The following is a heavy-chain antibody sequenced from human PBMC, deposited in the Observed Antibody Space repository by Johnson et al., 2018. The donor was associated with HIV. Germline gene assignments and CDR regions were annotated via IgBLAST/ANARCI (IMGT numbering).Heavy chain of an antibody. V-gene: IGHV3-30-3*01. CDR3: PRETNSAMAGDAFDI. CDR1: GFTFSNYA. Sequence: QVQLVESGGGVVQPGRSLRLSCAASGFTFSNYAMHWVRQAPGKGLDWVALISYDESNKYYADSVKGRFTISRDNSKNTLYLQMNSLRAEDTAVYYCPRETNSAMAGDAFDIWGQGTMVTVSS. J-gene: IGHJ3*02. D-gene: IGHD5-18*01. CDR2: ISYDESNK.